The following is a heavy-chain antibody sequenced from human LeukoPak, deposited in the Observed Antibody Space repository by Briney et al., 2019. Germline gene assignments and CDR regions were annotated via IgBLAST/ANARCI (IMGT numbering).Heavy chain of an antibody. D-gene: IGHD5-24*01. J-gene: IGHJ4*02. CDR2: IYYSGST. CDR1: GGSISSYY. CDR3: ARVKRDGYYYYFDY. V-gene: IGHV4-59*01. Sequence: SETLSLTCTVSGGSISSYYWSWIRQPPVKGLEWIGYIYYSGSTNYNPSLKSRVTISVDTSKNQFSLKLSSVTAADTAVYYCARVKRDGYYYYFDYWGQGTLVTVSS.